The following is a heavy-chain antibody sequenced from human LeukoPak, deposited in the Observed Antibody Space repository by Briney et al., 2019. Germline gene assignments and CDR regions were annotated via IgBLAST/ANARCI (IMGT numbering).Heavy chain of an antibody. Sequence: PSETLSLTCTVSGGSISSYYWSWIRQPPGKGLEWIGYIYYSGSTNYNPSLKSRVTISVDTSKNQFSLKLSSVTAADTAVHYCASSRRDGYNHWYFDLWGRGTLVTVSS. V-gene: IGHV4-59*01. CDR2: IYYSGST. CDR1: GGSISSYY. D-gene: IGHD5-24*01. CDR3: ASSRRDGYNHWYFDL. J-gene: IGHJ2*01.